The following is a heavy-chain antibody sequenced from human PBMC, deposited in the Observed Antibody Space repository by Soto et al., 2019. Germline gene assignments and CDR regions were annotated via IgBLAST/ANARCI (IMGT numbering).Heavy chain of an antibody. J-gene: IGHJ4*02. V-gene: IGHV4-39*01. CDR1: GGSIRTSTYY. D-gene: IGHD3-10*01. CDR3: ASQRGMSTMVLYY. CDR2: VYYSGSA. Sequence: SETLSLTCSVSGGSIRTSTYYWGWIRQPPGGILEWIGSVYYSGSAHYSPSLKSRVTISVDTSKNQFSLKLTSLTVADTAVYYFASQRGMSTMVLYYWGQGALVTVSS.